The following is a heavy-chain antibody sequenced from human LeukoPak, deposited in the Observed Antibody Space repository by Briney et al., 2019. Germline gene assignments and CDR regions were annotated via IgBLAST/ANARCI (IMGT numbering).Heavy chain of an antibody. CDR3: ARYHLPGSEWLVVGGFDP. D-gene: IGHD6-19*01. CDR1: GGSISSSSYY. V-gene: IGHV4-39*07. Sequence: PSETLSLTCTVSGGSISSSSYYWGWIRQPPGKGLEWIGSIYYSGSTYYNPSLKSRVTISVDTSKNQFSLKLSSVTAAETAVYYWARYHLPGSEWLVVGGFDPWGQGTLVTVSS. CDR2: IYYSGST. J-gene: IGHJ5*02.